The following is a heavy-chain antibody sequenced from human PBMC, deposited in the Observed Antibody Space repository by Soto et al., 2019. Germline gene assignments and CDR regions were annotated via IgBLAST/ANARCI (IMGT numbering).Heavy chain of an antibody. V-gene: IGHV1-18*01. Sequence: QVQLVQSGAEVKKPGASVKVSCKASGYTFTSYGISWVRQAPGQGLEWMGWISAYNGNINYAQKLQGRVTMTTDTSTSTAYMELRSLRSDDTAVYYCARRDVVPAAMPQLSYYYYYYMDVWGKGTTVTVSS. CDR2: ISAYNGNI. CDR3: ARRDVVPAAMPQLSYYYYYYMDV. D-gene: IGHD2-2*01. J-gene: IGHJ6*03. CDR1: GYTFTSYG.